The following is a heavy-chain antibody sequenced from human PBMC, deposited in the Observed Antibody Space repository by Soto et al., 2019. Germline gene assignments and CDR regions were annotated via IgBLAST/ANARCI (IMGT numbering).Heavy chain of an antibody. D-gene: IGHD6-25*01. J-gene: IGHJ6*02. CDR2: IWFDGSKN. CDR3: ARAGAATYGMDV. CDR1: GFTFRRHG. V-gene: IGHV3-33*01. Sequence: QVQLVESGGGVVQPGRSLRLSCVASGFTFRRHGMHWVRQAPGKGLEWVAVIWFDGSKNYYADSVKGRFTISRDDSKNTLDRQMNSLRADDTAVYYCARAGAATYGMDVWGQGTTVTVSS.